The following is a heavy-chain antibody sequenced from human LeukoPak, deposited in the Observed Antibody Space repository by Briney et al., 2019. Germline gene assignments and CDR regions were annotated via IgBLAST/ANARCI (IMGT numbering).Heavy chain of an antibody. CDR3: ARVRSGYVKY. CDR2: IYYSGST. J-gene: IGHJ4*02. V-gene: IGHV4-61*01. D-gene: IGHD5-12*01. CDR1: GGSVSSGSYY. Sequence: PPETLSLTCTVSGGSVSSGSYYWSWIRQPPGKGLEWIGYIYYSGSTNYNPSLKSRVTISVDTSKNQFSLKLSSVTAADTAVYYCARVRSGYVKYWGQGTLVTVSS.